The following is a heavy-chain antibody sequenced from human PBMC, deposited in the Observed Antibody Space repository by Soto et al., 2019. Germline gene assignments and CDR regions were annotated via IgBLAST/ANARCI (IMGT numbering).Heavy chain of an antibody. J-gene: IGHJ6*02. CDR1: GFTFSSYG. D-gene: IGHD4-4*01. CDR2: ISYDGSNK. Sequence: GGSLRLSCAASGFTFSSYGMHWVRQAPGKGLEWVAVISYDGSNKYYADSVKGRFTISRDNSKNTLYLQMNSLRAEDTAVYYCAKELGSTVTPGSYYYGMDVWGQGTTVTVSS. V-gene: IGHV3-30*18. CDR3: AKELGSTVTPGSYYYGMDV.